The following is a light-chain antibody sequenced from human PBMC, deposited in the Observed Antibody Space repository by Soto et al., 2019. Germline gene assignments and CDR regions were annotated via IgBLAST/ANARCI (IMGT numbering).Light chain of an antibody. CDR1: SSNIGNNY. J-gene: IGLJ2*01. CDR2: DND. Sequence: QSVFTQPPSVSAAPGQKVTISCSGSSSNIGNNYVFWYQQLPGTAPELLIYDNDKRPSGIPDRFSGAKSGTSATLGITGLQTGDEADYYCATWDRSLRVGVFGGGTKLPVL. CDR3: ATWDRSLRVGV. V-gene: IGLV1-51*01.